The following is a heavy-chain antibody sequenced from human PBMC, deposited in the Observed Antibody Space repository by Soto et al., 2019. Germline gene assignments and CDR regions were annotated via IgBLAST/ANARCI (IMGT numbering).Heavy chain of an antibody. CDR2: IYYSGST. CDR1: GGSVSSGNYH. CDR3: ARDRGFYLYDSSGDYYHGMDV. J-gene: IGHJ6*02. Sequence: PSETLSLTCTVSGGSVSSGNYHWSWIRQPPGKGLEWIGYIYYSGSTNYNPSLKSRLTISVDTSKNQFSLKLSSVTAAHPAVYYCARDRGFYLYDSSGDYYHGMDVWGPGTTVTVSS. D-gene: IGHD3-22*01. V-gene: IGHV4-61*01.